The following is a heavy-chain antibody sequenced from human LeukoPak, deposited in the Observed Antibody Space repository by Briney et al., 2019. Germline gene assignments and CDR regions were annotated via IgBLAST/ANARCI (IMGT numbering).Heavy chain of an antibody. CDR1: GFTFSNAW. D-gene: IGHD6-6*01. J-gene: IGHJ4*02. V-gene: IGHV3-21*01. CDR2: ISSSSSYI. Sequence: GGSLRLSCAASGFTFSNAWMSWVRQAPGKGLEWVSSISSSSSYIYYADSVKGRFTISRDNAKNSLYLQMNSLRAEDTAVYYCARNQHSSSRWDYWGQGTLVTVSS. CDR3: ARNQHSSSRWDY.